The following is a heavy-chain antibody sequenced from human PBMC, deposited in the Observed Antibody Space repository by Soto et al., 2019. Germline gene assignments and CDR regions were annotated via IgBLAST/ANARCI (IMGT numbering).Heavy chain of an antibody. J-gene: IGHJ6*02. V-gene: IGHV4-39*01. CDR3: KRSSRYSTDV. CDR1: GASIRSSAY. Sequence: PSETLSLTCTVSGASIRSSAYWGWFRQPPGKGLEWIGSIYSIGNTYYNPSLKSGVTISADTSKNQFSLNLISVTAADTAVYYCKRSSRYSTDVWGQGITVTVS. D-gene: IGHD6-19*01. CDR2: IYSIGNT.